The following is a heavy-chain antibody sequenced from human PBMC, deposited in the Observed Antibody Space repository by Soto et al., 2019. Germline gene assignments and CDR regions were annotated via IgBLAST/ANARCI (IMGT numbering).Heavy chain of an antibody. CDR3: AREGSYKNYYYYGMDV. CDR1: GGTFSSYT. CDR2: IIPILGIA. J-gene: IGHJ6*02. Sequence: GASVKVSCKASGGTFSSYTISWVRQAPGQGLEWMGRIIPILGIANYAQKFQGRVTITADKSTSTAYMELSSLRSEDTAVYYCAREGSYKNYYYYGMDVRGQGTTVTVSS. D-gene: IGHD2-15*01. V-gene: IGHV1-69*04.